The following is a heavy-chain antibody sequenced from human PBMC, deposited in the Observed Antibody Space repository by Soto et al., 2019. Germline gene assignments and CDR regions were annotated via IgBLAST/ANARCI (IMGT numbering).Heavy chain of an antibody. CDR1: GFTFSSYA. Sequence: EVQLLESGGGLVQPGGSLRLSCAASGFTFSSYAMSWVRQAPGKGLEWVSAISGSGGSTYYADSVKGRFTISRDNSNNTLYLQMNSLRAEDTAVYYCAKMGDSYYYGMDVWGQGTTVTVSS. CDR2: ISGSGGST. V-gene: IGHV3-23*01. J-gene: IGHJ6*02. CDR3: AKMGDSYYYGMDV. D-gene: IGHD3-16*01.